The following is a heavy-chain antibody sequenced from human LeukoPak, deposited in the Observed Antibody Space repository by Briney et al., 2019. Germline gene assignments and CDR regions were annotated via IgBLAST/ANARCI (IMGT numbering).Heavy chain of an antibody. V-gene: IGHV7-4-1*02. CDR2: INTNTGNP. CDR3: ARPLSRPYSSSWYTVQYNWFDP. Sequence: ASVKVSCKASGYTFTSYAMNWVRQAPGQGLEWMGWINTNTGNPTYAQGFTGRFVFSLDTSVSTAYLQISSLKAEDTAVYYCARPLSRPYSSSWYTVQYNWFDPWGQGTLVTVSS. D-gene: IGHD6-13*01. CDR1: GYTFTSYA. J-gene: IGHJ5*02.